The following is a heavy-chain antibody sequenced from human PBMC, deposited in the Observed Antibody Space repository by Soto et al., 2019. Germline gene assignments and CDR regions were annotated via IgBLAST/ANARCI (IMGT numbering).Heavy chain of an antibody. V-gene: IGHV4-30-2*01. CDR2: IYHSGST. J-gene: IGHJ5*02. CDR1: GGSISSGGYS. D-gene: IGHD6-13*01. CDR3: ARAARAAAGTAVFP. Sequence: SETLSLTCAVSGGSISSGGYSWSWIRQPPGKGLEWIGYIYHSGSTYYNPSLKSRVTMTTDTSTSTAYMELRSLRSDDTAVYYCARAARAAAGTAVFPWGQGTLVTVSS.